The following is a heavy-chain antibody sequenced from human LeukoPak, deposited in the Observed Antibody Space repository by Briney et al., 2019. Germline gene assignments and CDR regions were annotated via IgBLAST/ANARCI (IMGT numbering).Heavy chain of an antibody. D-gene: IGHD2-15*01. Sequence: AGGSLRLSCAASGFTFSSSAMSWVRQAPGKGLEWVSAISNNGGYTYYADSVQGRFTISRDVSKSTLCLQMNSLRAEDTAVYYCAKQLGYCSDGSCYFPYWGQGTLVTVSS. CDR3: AKQLGYCSDGSCYFPY. J-gene: IGHJ4*02. CDR2: ISNNGGYT. V-gene: IGHV3-23*01. CDR1: GFTFSSSA.